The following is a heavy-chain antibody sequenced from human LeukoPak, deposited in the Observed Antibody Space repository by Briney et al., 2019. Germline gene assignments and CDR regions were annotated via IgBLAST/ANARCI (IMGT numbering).Heavy chain of an antibody. CDR3: ARKGGLFDY. D-gene: IGHD2-15*01. CDR1: GGSIRYYY. V-gene: IGHV4-59*01. J-gene: IGHJ4*02. CDR2: IYYNGST. Sequence: SETLSLTCTVSGGSIRYYYWRWIRQSPGKGLEWIGYIYYNGSTNYNPSLKSRVTISVDMSKNQFSLKMSSVTAADTAVYYCARKGGLFDYWGQGRLVTVSS.